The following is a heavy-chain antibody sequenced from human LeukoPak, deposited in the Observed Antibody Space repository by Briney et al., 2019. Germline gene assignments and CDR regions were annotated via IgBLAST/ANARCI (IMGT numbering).Heavy chain of an antibody. V-gene: IGHV1-2*02. CDR3: ARQTGTSGYYYYGMDV. CDR2: IDPNSGGA. Sequence: GASVKVSCKASGYTFTGYNMHWVRQAPGQGLEWMGWIDPNSGGANYVQKFQGRVTMTRDTSISTAYMELSRLRSDDTAVYYCARQTGTSGYYYYGMDVWGQGTTVTVSS. D-gene: IGHD1-1*01. J-gene: IGHJ6*02. CDR1: GYTFTGYN.